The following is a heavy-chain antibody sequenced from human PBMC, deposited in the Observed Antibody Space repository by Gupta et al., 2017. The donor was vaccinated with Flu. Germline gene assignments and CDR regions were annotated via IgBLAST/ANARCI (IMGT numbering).Heavy chain of an antibody. CDR3: AREEAQVYFESWSGYRTSYYFDY. D-gene: IGHD3-3*01. CDR1: GFTFNSYW. J-gene: IGHJ4*02. V-gene: IGHV3-74*01. CDR2: ISGDGSST. Sequence: EVQLVESGGGLVQPGGTLRLSSAASGFTFNSYWMNWFRQHPGKGLVWVSRISGDGSSTNYADSVKGRFTISRDNAENTLYLQMNSLRAEDTAVYYCAREEAQVYFESWSGYRTSYYFDYWGQGTLVTVSS.